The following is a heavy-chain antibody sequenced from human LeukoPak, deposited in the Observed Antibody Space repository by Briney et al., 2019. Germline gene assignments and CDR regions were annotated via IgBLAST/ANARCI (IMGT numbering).Heavy chain of an antibody. J-gene: IGHJ4*02. Sequence: GASVKVSRKASGFTFTSSAVQWVRQARGQRLGWIGWIVVGSGNTNYAQKFQERVTITRDMSTSTAYMELSSLRSEDTAVYYCAAGRGDTAMVEWGQGALVTVSS. D-gene: IGHD5-18*01. CDR2: IVVGSGNT. CDR3: AAGRGDTAMVE. V-gene: IGHV1-58*01. CDR1: GFTFTSSA.